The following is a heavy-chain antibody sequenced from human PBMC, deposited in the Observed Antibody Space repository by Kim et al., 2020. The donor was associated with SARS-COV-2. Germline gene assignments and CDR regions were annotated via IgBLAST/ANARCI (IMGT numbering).Heavy chain of an antibody. D-gene: IGHD6-6*01. V-gene: IGHV3-11*05. J-gene: IGHJ6*02. CDR3: ARDEYSRGDGSYYYYGMDV. Sequence: GRFTISRDNAKNSLYLQMNSLRAEDTAVYYCARDEYSRGDGSYYYYGMDVWGQGTTVTVSS.